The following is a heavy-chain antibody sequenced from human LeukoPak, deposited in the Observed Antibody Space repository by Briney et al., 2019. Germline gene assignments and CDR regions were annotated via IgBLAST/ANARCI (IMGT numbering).Heavy chain of an antibody. Sequence: SVKVSCKASGGTFSSYAISWVRQAPGQGLEWMGGIIPIFGTANYAQKFQGRVTITTDESTSTAYMELSSLRSEDTAVYYCARGPTEGTTVTGYDYWGQGPLVTVSS. CDR3: ARGPTEGTTVTGYDY. D-gene: IGHD4-17*01. CDR1: GGTFSSYA. J-gene: IGHJ4*02. V-gene: IGHV1-69*05. CDR2: IIPIFGTA.